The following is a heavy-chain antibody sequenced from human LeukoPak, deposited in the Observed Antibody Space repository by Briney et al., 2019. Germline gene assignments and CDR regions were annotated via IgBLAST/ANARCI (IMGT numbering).Heavy chain of an antibody. D-gene: IGHD1-26*01. Sequence: PSETLSLTCTVSGGSISSYYSSWIRQPPGEGLEWMGYIYYSGSTSYNPSLKSRVTISVDTSKKQFSLKLSSVTAADTAFYYCARYIVSYPHDAFDIWGQGTMVTVSS. CDR3: ARYIVSYPHDAFDI. CDR1: GGSISSYY. CDR2: IYYSGST. J-gene: IGHJ3*02. V-gene: IGHV4-59*01.